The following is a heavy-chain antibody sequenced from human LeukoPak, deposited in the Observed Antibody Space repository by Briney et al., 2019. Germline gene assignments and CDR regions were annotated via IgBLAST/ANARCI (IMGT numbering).Heavy chain of an antibody. CDR3: AELGITMIGGV. CDR1: GFTLSTYA. D-gene: IGHD3-10*02. CDR2: ISSSGSTI. Sequence: GGSLRLSCAASGFTLSTYAMSWVRQTPGKGLEWVSYISSSGSTIYYADSVKGRFTISRDNAKNSLYLQMSSLRAEDTAVYYCAELGITMIGGVWGKGTTVTISS. J-gene: IGHJ6*04. V-gene: IGHV3-48*03.